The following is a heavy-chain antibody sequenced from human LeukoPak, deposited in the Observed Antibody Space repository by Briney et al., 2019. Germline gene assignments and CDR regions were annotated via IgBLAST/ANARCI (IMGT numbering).Heavy chain of an antibody. D-gene: IGHD1-14*01. CDR3: ARGGEAGLAD. CDR1: GASMSSYY. V-gene: IGHV4-59*01. J-gene: IGHJ4*02. CDR2: IYSSGST. Sequence: SETLSLTCTVSGASMSSYYWTWIRQPPGKGLEWIGYIYSSGSTNSNPSLKSRVTISVDTSKNQFSLNLSSVTAANTAVYYCARGGEAGLADWGQGTLVNGSS.